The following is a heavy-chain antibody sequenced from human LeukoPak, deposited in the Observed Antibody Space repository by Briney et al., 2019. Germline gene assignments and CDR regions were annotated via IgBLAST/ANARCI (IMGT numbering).Heavy chain of an antibody. J-gene: IGHJ5*02. CDR1: GDSVSSNSVT. V-gene: IGHV6-1*01. CDR2: TYYRSTGYN. CDR3: ARRLTQYDCFDP. Sequence: SQTLSLTCAISGDSVSSNSVTWNWIRQSPSRGLKWLGRTYYRSTGYNDYAVSVRGRITVNPDTSKNQFSLHLNSVTPEDTAVYYCARRLTQYDCFDPWGQGILVTVSS. D-gene: IGHD2-2*01.